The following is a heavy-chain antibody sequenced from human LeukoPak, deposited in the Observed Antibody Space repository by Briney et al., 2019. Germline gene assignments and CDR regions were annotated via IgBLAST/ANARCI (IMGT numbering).Heavy chain of an antibody. CDR1: GYTFTSYY. Sequence: ASVKVSCKASGYTFTSYYMHWVRQAPGQGLEWMGIINPSGGSTTYAQKFQGRVTMTRDTSISTAYMELSSLRSDDTAVYYCVRENSVGYFRGPFDPFDIWGQGTMVTVSS. J-gene: IGHJ3*02. V-gene: IGHV1-46*01. CDR2: INPSGGST. D-gene: IGHD1-26*01. CDR3: VRENSVGYFRGPFDPFDI.